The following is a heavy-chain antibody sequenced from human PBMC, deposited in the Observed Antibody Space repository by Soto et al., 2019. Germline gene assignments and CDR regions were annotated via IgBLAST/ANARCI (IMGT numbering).Heavy chain of an antibody. D-gene: IGHD2-15*01. V-gene: IGHV4-59*01. J-gene: IGHJ4*02. Sequence: PSETLSLTCTVSGGSISNYYWSWVRQPPGKGLEWIGYIYYTGSTNYNPSLKSRVTISVDTSKNHFSLKLSSVTAADTAVYYCARAGAATLSDYWGQGTLVTVS. CDR1: GGSISNYY. CDR3: ARAGAATLSDY. CDR2: IYYTGST.